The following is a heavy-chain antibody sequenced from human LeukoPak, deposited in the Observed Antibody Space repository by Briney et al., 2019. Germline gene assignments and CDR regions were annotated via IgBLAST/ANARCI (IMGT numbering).Heavy chain of an antibody. D-gene: IGHD3-22*01. CDR2: IYTSGST. CDR3: ARDLMIVVAYDAFDI. J-gene: IGHJ3*02. CDR1: GGSNSSYY. V-gene: IGHV4-4*07. Sequence: SETLSLTCTVSGGSNSSYYWSWIRQPAGKGLEWIGRIYTSGSTNYNPSLKSRVTMSVDTSKNQFSLKLSSVTAADTAVYYRARDLMIVVAYDAFDIWGQGTMVTVSS.